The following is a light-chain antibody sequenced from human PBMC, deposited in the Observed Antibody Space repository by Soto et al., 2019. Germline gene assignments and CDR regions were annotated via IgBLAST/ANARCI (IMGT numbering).Light chain of an antibody. CDR3: QQFNSFPLT. CDR2: AAS. CDR1: QGISSY. V-gene: IGKV1-9*01. Sequence: DIQLTQSPSSLSASVGDRVIITCRASQGISSYLAWYQQKPGKAPKLLIYAASTLQSGVPSGFSGSGSGTEFTLTISSLQPEDFATYYCQQFNSFPLTFGGGTKVEIK. J-gene: IGKJ4*01.